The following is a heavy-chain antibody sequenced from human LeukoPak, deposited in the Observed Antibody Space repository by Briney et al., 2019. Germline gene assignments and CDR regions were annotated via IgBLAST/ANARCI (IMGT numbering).Heavy chain of an antibody. J-gene: IGHJ5*02. CDR3: AKNAGSSSP. V-gene: IGHV3-23*01. CDR1: GGSISSYY. D-gene: IGHD6-13*01. Sequence: ETLSLTCTVSGGSISSYYWSWVRQAPGKGLEWVSAISGSGGSTYYADSVKGRFTISRDNSKNTLYLQMNSLRAEDTAVYYCAKNAGSSSPWGQGTLVTVSS. CDR2: ISGSGGST.